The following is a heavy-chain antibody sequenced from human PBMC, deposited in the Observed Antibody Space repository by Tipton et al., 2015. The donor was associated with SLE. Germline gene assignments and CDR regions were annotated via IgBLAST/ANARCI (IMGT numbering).Heavy chain of an antibody. CDR2: ISYSGSSGST. CDR3: ARHQVGTMMTA. D-gene: IGHD3-22*01. J-gene: IGHJ5*02. Sequence: TLSLTCTVSGGSVSTTTYYWAWIRQPPGKGLEWIGTISYSGSSGSTYSNPSLDRRVTISVDTSNNLFSLRLSSVTAADTAVYYCARHQVGTMMTAWGQGTLVTVSS. V-gene: IGHV4-39*01. CDR1: GGSVSTTTYY.